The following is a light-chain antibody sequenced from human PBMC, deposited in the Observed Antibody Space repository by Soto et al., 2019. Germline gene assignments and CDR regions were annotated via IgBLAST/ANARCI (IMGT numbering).Light chain of an antibody. Sequence: EIVLTQSPGTLSLSPGERATLSCRASHSVSSSYLAWYQQKPGQAPRLLIYGASSRATGLPDRFSGSGSGRDFNLPTRRREPEDVGVYYCQQYGSSPPMALGQGTRLEIK. CDR3: QQYGSSPPMA. V-gene: IGKV3-20*01. J-gene: IGKJ5*01. CDR1: HSVSSSY. CDR2: GAS.